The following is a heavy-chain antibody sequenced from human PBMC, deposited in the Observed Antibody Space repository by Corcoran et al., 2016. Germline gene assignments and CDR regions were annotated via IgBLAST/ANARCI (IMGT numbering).Heavy chain of an antibody. CDR3: ARHGPGKTADAFDI. CDR2: IYYSGST. D-gene: IGHD2-21*02. J-gene: IGHJ3*02. Sequence: QLQLQESGPGLVKPSETLSLTCTVSGGSISSSSYYWGWIRQPPGKGLEWIGSIYYSGSTYYNPSLKSRVTISVDTSKNQFSLKLSSVTAADTAVNYCARHGPGKTADAFDIWGQGTMVTVSS. V-gene: IGHV4-39*01. CDR1: GGSISSSSYY.